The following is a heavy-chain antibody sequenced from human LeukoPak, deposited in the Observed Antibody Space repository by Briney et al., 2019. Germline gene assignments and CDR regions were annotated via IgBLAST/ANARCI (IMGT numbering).Heavy chain of an antibody. CDR1: GYSFTSYW. CDR2: ISPGDSDP. Sequence: GESLKISCKGSGYSFTSYWIGWVRQMPGKGLECMGIISPGDSDPKYSPSFQGQVTISVDKSINTAYLQWNSLKASDTAMYYCARQRYTYDSDAFDIWGQGTMVTVSS. D-gene: IGHD5-18*01. V-gene: IGHV5-51*01. CDR3: ARQRYTYDSDAFDI. J-gene: IGHJ3*02.